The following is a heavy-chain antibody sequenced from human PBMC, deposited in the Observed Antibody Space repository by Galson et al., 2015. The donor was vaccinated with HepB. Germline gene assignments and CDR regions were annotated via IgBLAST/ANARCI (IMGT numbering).Heavy chain of an antibody. Sequence: SVKVSCKASGYTFTSYAMNWVRQAPGQGLEWMGWINTNTGNPTYAQGFTGRFVFSLDTSVSTAYLQISSLKAEDTAVYYCASSYSSSWYGDVDAFDIWGQGTMVTVSS. CDR3: ASSYSSSWYGDVDAFDI. CDR1: GYTFTSYA. CDR2: INTNTGNP. D-gene: IGHD6-13*01. V-gene: IGHV7-4-1*02. J-gene: IGHJ3*02.